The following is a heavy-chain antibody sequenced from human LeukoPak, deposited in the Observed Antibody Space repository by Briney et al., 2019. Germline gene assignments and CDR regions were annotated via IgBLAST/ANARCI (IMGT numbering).Heavy chain of an antibody. D-gene: IGHD3-10*01. V-gene: IGHV4-34*01. Sequence: SETLSLTCAVYGGSFSGYYWSWIRQPPGKGLEWIGEINHSGSTNYNPSLKSRVTISVDTSKNQFSLKLSSVTAADTAVYYCARHYYGGWFDPWGQGTLVTVSS. CDR2: INHSGST. CDR1: GGSFSGYY. J-gene: IGHJ5*02. CDR3: ARHYYGGWFDP.